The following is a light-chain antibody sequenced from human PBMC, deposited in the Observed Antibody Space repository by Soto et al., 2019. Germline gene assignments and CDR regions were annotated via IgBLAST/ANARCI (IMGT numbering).Light chain of an antibody. CDR2: AAS. V-gene: IGKV1-39*01. Sequence: DIQMSQSPSSLSPSVGDKVTNTCRASQSIVTYLNWYLQKPGKAPKLLIYAASNLQSGVPSRFSGSGSGTDFTLTISSLQPEDFATYVCQQSYSTPPWTFGQGTKVDIK. CDR3: QQSYSTPPWT. CDR1: QSIVTY. J-gene: IGKJ1*01.